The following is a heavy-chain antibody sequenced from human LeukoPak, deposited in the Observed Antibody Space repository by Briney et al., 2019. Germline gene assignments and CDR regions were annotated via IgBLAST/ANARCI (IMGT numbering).Heavy chain of an antibody. CDR2: ISSSGGSI. J-gene: IGHJ6*02. CDR1: GFTFSSSD. Sequence: GGSLRLSCAASGFTFSSSDMNWVRQAPGKGLEWVSFISSSGGSIYYADSVKGRFTISRDNAKNSLYLQMNSLRAEDTALYYCARDRGYYSYYGMDVWGQGTMVTVSS. CDR3: ARDRGYYSYYGMDV. D-gene: IGHD3-16*01. V-gene: IGHV3-48*03.